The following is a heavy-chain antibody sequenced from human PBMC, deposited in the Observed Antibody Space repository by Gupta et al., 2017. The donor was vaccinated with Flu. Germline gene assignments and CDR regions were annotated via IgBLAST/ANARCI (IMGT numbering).Heavy chain of an antibody. CDR3: ARKPGSASYYLDY. CDR2: IYNLGNT. V-gene: IGHV4-39*01. J-gene: IGHJ4*02. Sequence: QLQLQESGPGLVEPSETLSLTCTVSGVSISRSSYYWGWIRQPPGKGLEWIGSIYNLGNTYYNPSPKSRVTISVDTSKSQASLKLSSVTAADTAVYYCARKPGSASYYLDYWGKGTLVTVSS. CDR1: GVSISRSSYY. D-gene: IGHD3-10*01.